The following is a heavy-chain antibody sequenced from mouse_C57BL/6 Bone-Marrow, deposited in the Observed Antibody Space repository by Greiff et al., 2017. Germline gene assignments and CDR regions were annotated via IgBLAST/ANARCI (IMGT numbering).Heavy chain of an antibody. CDR3: ARQGLWLHSSAMDY. J-gene: IGHJ4*01. Sequence: EVMLVESGGGLVQPGGSLKLSCAASGFTFSDYGMAWVRQAPRKGPEWVAFISNLAYSIYYADTVTGRFTISRENAKNTLYLEMSRLRSEDTAMYYCARQGLWLHSSAMDYWGQGTSVTVSS. V-gene: IGHV5-15*01. D-gene: IGHD2-2*01. CDR2: ISNLAYSI. CDR1: GFTFSDYG.